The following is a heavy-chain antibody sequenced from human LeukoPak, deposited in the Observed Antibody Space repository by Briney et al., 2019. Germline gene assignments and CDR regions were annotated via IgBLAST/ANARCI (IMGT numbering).Heavy chain of an antibody. J-gene: IGHJ4*02. CDR3: ARAPDYYDSSGYWYYFDY. D-gene: IGHD3-22*01. V-gene: IGHV1-69*04. CDR2: IIPIFGIA. CDR1: GGTFSSYA. Sequence: SVKVSCKAPGGTFSSYAISWVRQAPGQGLEWMGRIIPIFGIANYAQKFQGRVTITADKSTSTAYMELSSLRSEDTAVYYCARAPDYYDSSGYWYYFDYWGQGTLVTVSS.